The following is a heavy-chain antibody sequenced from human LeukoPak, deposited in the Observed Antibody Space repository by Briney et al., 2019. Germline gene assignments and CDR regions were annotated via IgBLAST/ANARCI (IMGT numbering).Heavy chain of an antibody. J-gene: IGHJ4*02. CDR1: GFTFSSYW. CDR3: AKKTLYYDSKD. D-gene: IGHD3-22*01. CDR2: ISGSGGST. Sequence: GGSLRLSCAASGFTFSSYWMHWVRQAPGKGLEWVSAISGSGGSTYYADSVKGRFTISRDNSKNTLYLQMNSLRAEDTAVYYCAKKTLYYDSKDWGQGTLVTVSS. V-gene: IGHV3-23*01.